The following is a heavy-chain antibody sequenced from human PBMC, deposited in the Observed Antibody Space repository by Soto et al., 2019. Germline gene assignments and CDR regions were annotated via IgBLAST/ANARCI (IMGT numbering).Heavy chain of an antibody. Sequence: ASVKVSCKASGYTFTGYYMHWVRQAPGQGLERMGIINPSGGSATYAQKFQGRVTMTRDTSTSTLYMELSSLRSEDTAVYYCARLYCSGGSCYSIDYWGQGTLVTVSS. J-gene: IGHJ4*02. CDR1: GYTFTGYY. V-gene: IGHV1-46*03. D-gene: IGHD2-15*01. CDR3: ARLYCSGGSCYSIDY. CDR2: INPSGGSA.